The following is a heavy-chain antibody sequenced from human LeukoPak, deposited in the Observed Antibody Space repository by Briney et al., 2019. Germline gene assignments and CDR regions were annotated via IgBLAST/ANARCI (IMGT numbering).Heavy chain of an antibody. Sequence: GGSLRLSCAASGFTFSSYSMNWVRQAPGKGLEWVSAISGSGGSTYYADSVKGRFTISRDNSKNTLYLQMNSLRAEDTAVYYCAKEQYYYDSSGPDYWGQGTLVTVSS. CDR1: GFTFSSYS. CDR3: AKEQYYYDSSGPDY. CDR2: ISGSGGST. V-gene: IGHV3-23*01. D-gene: IGHD3-22*01. J-gene: IGHJ4*02.